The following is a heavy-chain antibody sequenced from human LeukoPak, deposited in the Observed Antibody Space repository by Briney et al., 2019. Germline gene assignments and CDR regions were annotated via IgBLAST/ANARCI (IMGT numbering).Heavy chain of an antibody. CDR1: GFTLSTCA. V-gene: IGHV3-23*01. D-gene: IGHD5-18*01. Sequence: GGSLRLSCAASGFTLSTCAINWVRQAPGKGLEWVSAISGSGSKTFYADSVKGRFTISRDSPKNTLYLQMNSLRPEDTAVYYCVKEPRGYSFSFDIWGQGTMVTVSS. CDR2: ISGSGSKT. CDR3: VKEPRGYSFSFDI. J-gene: IGHJ3*02.